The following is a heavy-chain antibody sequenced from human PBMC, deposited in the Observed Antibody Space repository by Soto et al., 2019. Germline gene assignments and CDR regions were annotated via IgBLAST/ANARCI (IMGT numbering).Heavy chain of an antibody. Sequence: QVQLQESGPGLVKPSETLSLTCTVSGGSISSYYWSWIQQPPGKGLEWIGYIYYSGSTNYNPSLKSRVTISVDTSKNQFSLKLSSVTAADTAVYYCARGLKQQLVRYFDYWGQGTLVTVSS. D-gene: IGHD6-13*01. CDR1: GGSISSYY. CDR3: ARGLKQQLVRYFDY. J-gene: IGHJ4*02. CDR2: IYYSGST. V-gene: IGHV4-59*01.